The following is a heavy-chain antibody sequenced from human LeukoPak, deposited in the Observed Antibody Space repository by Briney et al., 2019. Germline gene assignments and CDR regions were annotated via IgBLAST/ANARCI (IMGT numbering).Heavy chain of an antibody. CDR3: ARDGDKAMIRAFDI. J-gene: IGHJ3*02. CDR2: INPNSGGT. Sequence: ASVKVSRKTSGYTFTGYYMHWVRQAPGQGLEWMGWINPNSGGTNYAQNFQGRVTMTRDTSTTTAYMELSRLTSYDPAVYYCARDGDKAMIRAFDIWGPGKMVTVSS. V-gene: IGHV1-2*02. D-gene: IGHD5-18*01. CDR1: GYTFTGYY.